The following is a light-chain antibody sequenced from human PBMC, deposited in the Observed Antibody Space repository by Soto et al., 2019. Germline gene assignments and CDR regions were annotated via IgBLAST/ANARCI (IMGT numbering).Light chain of an antibody. CDR2: EVS. CDR1: SNDVGDYNL. Sequence: QSVLTQPASVSGSPGQSITISCTGTSNDVGDYNLVSWYQQHSGKAPKLMIYEVSNRPSGVSNRFSGSKSGNTASLTISGLQAEDEADYYCSSYTTSSTLGVVFGGGTKLTVL. V-gene: IGLV2-14*01. CDR3: SSYTTSSTLGVV. J-gene: IGLJ2*01.